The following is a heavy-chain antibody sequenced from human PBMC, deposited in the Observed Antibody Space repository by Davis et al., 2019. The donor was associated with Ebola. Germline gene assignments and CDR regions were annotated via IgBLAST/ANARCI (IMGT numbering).Heavy chain of an antibody. V-gene: IGHV3-9*01. CDR2: ISWNSGSI. J-gene: IGHJ5*02. CDR1: GFTFDDYA. D-gene: IGHD3-9*01. CDR3: ARVNAVTGYSRFDL. Sequence: LSLTCAASGFTFDDYAMHWVRQAPGKGLEWVSGISWNSGSIGYADSVKGRFTISRDNAKNSLYLRMNSLRIEDTALYHCARVNAVTGYSRFDLWGQGTLVTVSS.